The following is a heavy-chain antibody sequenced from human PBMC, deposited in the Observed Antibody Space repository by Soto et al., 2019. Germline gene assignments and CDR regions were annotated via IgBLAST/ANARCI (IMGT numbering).Heavy chain of an antibody. CDR3: AKERGRNRNFAMDV. V-gene: IGHV3-30*18. CDR2: ISYDGSFV. D-gene: IGHD1-1*01. Sequence: GSLRLSCVVSGLTFSDYGFHWVRQAPGKGLDWVAAISYDGSFVYYADSVRCRFTISRDNSRNTLDLQMNTLRHEDTAVYYCAKERGRNRNFAMDVWGQGTSVTVSS. CDR1: GLTFSDYG. J-gene: IGHJ6*02.